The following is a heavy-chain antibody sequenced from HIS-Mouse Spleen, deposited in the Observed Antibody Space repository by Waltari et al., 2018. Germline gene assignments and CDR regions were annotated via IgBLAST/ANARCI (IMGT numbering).Heavy chain of an antibody. J-gene: IGHJ3*02. V-gene: IGHV1-2*02. CDR3: AGEPRIAVAGASDAFDI. CDR2: INPNRGGT. D-gene: IGHD6-19*01. Sequence: QVQLVQSGAEVKKPGASVKVSCKASGYTFTADDMHGVRQAPGQGLEWMGWINPNRGGTNYAQKFQGRVTMTRDTSISTAYMELSRLRSDDTAVYYCAGEPRIAVAGASDAFDIWGQGTMVTVSS. CDR1: GYTFTADD.